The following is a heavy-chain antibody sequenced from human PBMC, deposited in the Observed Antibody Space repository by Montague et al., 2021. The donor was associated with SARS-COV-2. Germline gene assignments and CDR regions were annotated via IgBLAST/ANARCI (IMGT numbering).Heavy chain of an antibody. Sequence: SETLSLTCRVSGDSISTSTWWTWVRQTPGKGLEWIGEIFHSGTINYNPSLKSRVSISVDKSNNQFSLRLSSLIAADTAVYYCARAPWPTTVVDYWGQGTLVTVSS. D-gene: IGHD1-7*01. J-gene: IGHJ4*02. CDR3: ARAPWPTTVVDY. CDR2: IFHSGTI. CDR1: GDSISTSTW. V-gene: IGHV4-4*02.